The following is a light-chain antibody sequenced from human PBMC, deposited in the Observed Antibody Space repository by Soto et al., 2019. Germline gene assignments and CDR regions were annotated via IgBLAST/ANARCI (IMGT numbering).Light chain of an antibody. Sequence: QSALTQPASVSGSPGQSITISCTGTSSDIGRYKFVSWFQQHPGKAPKLMIFEGTNRPSGVSNRFSGSKSGNTASLTISGLQAEDEADYYCCSYAGSSTVVFGGGTKLTVL. CDR3: CSYAGSSTVV. CDR1: SSDIGRYKF. V-gene: IGLV2-23*01. CDR2: EGT. J-gene: IGLJ2*01.